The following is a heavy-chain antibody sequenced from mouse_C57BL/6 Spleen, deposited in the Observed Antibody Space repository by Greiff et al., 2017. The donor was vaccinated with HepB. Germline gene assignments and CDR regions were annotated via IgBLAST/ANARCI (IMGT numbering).Heavy chain of an antibody. CDR2: INYDGSST. Sequence: EVNLVESEGGLVQPGSSMKLSCTASGFTFSDYYMAWVRQVPEKGLEWVANINYDGSSTYYLDSLKSRFIISRDNAKNILYLQMSSLKSEDTATYYCARVDYYGSSYGFDYWGQGTTLTVSS. J-gene: IGHJ2*01. CDR3: ARVDYYGSSYGFDY. CDR1: GFTFSDYY. D-gene: IGHD1-1*01. V-gene: IGHV5-16*01.